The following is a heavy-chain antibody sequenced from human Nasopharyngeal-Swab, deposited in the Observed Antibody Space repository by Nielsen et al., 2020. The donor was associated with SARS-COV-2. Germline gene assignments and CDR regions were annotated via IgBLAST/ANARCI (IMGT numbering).Heavy chain of an antibody. J-gene: IGHJ6*02. CDR2: IARSGTTT. Sequence: GESLKISCAASGFTFSSYAMSWVRQAPGQGLEWVSGIARSGTTTYYADSVKGRFTISRDNSKNTLYLQMNSLRAEDTALYYCAKDSGWLAAFWGQGTAVTVSS. D-gene: IGHD6-19*01. CDR3: AKDSGWLAAF. V-gene: IGHV3-23*01. CDR1: GFTFSSYA.